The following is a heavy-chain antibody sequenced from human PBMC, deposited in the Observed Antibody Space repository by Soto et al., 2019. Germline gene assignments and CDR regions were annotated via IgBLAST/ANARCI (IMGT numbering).Heavy chain of an antibody. CDR1: GYTFTSYD. V-gene: IGHV1-8*01. CDR2: MNPNSGNT. Sequence: ASVKVSCKASGYTFTSYDINWVRQATGQGLEWMGWMNPNSGNTGYAQKFQGRVTMTRNTSISTAYMELSSLRSEDTAVYYCARCGIAAADYYFDYWGQGTLVTVSS. CDR3: ARCGIAAADYYFDY. D-gene: IGHD6-13*01. J-gene: IGHJ4*02.